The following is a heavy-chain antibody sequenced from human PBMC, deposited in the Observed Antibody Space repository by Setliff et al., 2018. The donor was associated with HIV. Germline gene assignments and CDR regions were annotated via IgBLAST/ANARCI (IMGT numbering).Heavy chain of an antibody. Sequence: GGSLRLSCAASGFTVRNTYLCWVRQAPGEGLEWVSLISSGGGKDYADSVKGRFTISRDNSKNMLYLQVNSLRAEDTAVYYCARGRFYYVWGSHRDYYYYYMDVWGKGTTVTVS. CDR1: GFTVRNTY. CDR3: ARGRFYYVWGSHRDYYYYYMDV. V-gene: IGHV3-53*01. CDR2: ISSGGGK. J-gene: IGHJ6*03. D-gene: IGHD3-16*02.